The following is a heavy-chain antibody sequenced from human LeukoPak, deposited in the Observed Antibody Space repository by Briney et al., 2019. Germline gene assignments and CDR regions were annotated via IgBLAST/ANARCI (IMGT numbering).Heavy chain of an antibody. CDR2: IHTTGST. CDR1: DASMSGYY. CDR3: ARDGAYYEFDY. V-gene: IGHV4-4*07. D-gene: IGHD3-22*01. J-gene: IGHJ4*02. Sequence: PSETLSLTCTVSDASMSGYYWSWIQQPAGKGLEWIGRIHTTGSTSYNPSLKNRVTMSVDKSKKHFSLRLSSVTAADTAMYYCARDGAYYEFDYWGQGTLVTVSS.